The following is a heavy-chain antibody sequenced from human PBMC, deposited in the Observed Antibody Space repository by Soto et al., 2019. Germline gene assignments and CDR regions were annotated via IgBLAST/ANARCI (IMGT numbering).Heavy chain of an antibody. J-gene: IGHJ1*01. D-gene: IGHD3-16*01. CDR1: GFTFRSYV. Sequence: QVHLVESGGGVVQPGTSLRLSCVGSGFTFRSYVIHWVRQAPGKGREWVALTSYDGSNKDYGDSVKGRFTISRDNSRNTVDLQMDSLRREDTALYYCARWGTTGGLDVWGQGTLVSVSS. CDR3: ARWGTTGGLDV. V-gene: IGHV3-33*05. CDR2: TSYDGSNK.